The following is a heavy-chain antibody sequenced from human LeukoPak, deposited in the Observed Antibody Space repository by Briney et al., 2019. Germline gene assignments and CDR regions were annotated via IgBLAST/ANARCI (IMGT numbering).Heavy chain of an antibody. J-gene: IGHJ3*02. D-gene: IGHD3-22*01. CDR1: GYTFTSYG. V-gene: IGHV1-69*13. CDR2: IIPIFGTA. CDR3: ARVRRSMIVVVITTGGQHDAFDI. Sequence: SVKVSCKASGYTFTSYGISWVRQAPGQGLEWMGGIIPIFGTANYAQKFQGRVTITADESTSTAYMELSSLRSVDTAVYYCARVRRSMIVVVITTGGQHDAFDIWGQGTMVTVSS.